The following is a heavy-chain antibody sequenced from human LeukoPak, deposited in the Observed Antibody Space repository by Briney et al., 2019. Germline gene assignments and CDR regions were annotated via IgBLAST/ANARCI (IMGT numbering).Heavy chain of an antibody. V-gene: IGHV3-21*01. CDR3: ARDYWNYFYYYYMDV. D-gene: IGHD1-1*01. J-gene: IGHJ6*03. CDR2: ISSSSSYI. CDR1: GFTFSSYS. Sequence: GGSLRLSCAASGFTFSSYSMNWVRQAPGKGLEWVSSISSSSSYIYYADSVKGRFTISRDNAKNSLYLQMNSLRAEDTAVYYCARDYWNYFYYYYMDVWGKGTTVTVSS.